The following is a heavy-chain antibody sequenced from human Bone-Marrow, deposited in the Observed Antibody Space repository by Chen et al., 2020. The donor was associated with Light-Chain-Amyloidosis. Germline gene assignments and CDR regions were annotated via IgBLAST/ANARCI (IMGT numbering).Heavy chain of an antibody. J-gene: IGHJ4*02. CDR3: AKEPSRHMVRGEPELDY. CDR2: IRYDGSNK. Sequence: VQLVESGGGLVQPGGSLRLSCAASGFTFSSYWMGWVRQAPGKGLEWVAFIRYDGSNKYYADSVKGRFTISRDNAKNTLYLQMNSLRAEDTAVYYCAKEPSRHMVRGEPELDYWGQGTLVTVSS. D-gene: IGHD3-10*01. V-gene: IGHV3-30*02. CDR1: GFTFSSYW.